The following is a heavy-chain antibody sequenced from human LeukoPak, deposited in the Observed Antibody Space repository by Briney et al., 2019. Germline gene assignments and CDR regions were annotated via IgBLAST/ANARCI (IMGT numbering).Heavy chain of an antibody. CDR1: GFTFSSYA. Sequence: PGGSLRLSCAASGFTFSSYAMSWVRQAPGKGLEWVSAISGSGGSTYYADSVKGRFTISRDDSKNTAYLQMNSLKTEDTAVYYCSREVGATTYYYYYHMDVWGKGTTVTVSS. V-gene: IGHV3-23*01. J-gene: IGHJ6*03. CDR2: ISGSGGST. D-gene: IGHD1-26*01. CDR3: SREVGATTYYYYYHMDV.